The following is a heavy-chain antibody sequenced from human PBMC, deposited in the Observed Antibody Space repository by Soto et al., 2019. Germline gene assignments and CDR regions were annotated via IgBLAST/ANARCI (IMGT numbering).Heavy chain of an antibody. V-gene: IGHV1-69*13. CDR3: ARPRSGEQPVLAYYYGMDV. CDR1: GGTFSSYA. D-gene: IGHD1-26*01. Sequence: WASVKVSCKASGGTFSSYAISWVRQAPGQGLEWMGGIIPIFGTANYAQKFQGRVTITADESTSTAYMELSSLRSEDTAVYYCARPRSGEQPVLAYYYGMDVWGQGTTVTVSS. J-gene: IGHJ6*02. CDR2: IIPIFGTA.